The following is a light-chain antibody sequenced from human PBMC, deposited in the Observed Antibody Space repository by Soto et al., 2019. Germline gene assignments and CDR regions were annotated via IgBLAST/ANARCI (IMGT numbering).Light chain of an antibody. CDR2: EVS. J-gene: IGLJ1*01. CDR1: SSEVGGYNY. CDR3: SSYAGSNIYYV. V-gene: IGLV2-8*01. Sequence: QSALTQPPSASGSPGQSVTISCTGTSSEVGGYNYVSWYQQHPGKAPKLMIYEVSKRPSGVPDRFSGSKSGNTASLTVSGLQAEDEADYYCSSYAGSNIYYVFGTGTKVTVL.